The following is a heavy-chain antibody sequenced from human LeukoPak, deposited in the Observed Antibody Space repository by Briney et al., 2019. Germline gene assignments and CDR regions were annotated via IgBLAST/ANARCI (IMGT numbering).Heavy chain of an antibody. D-gene: IGHD2-2*01. CDR1: GFTFSDYY. CDR3: ARGAYCSSTSCYDYYYYYMDV. Sequence: LRLSCAASGFTFSDYYMSWIRQAPGKGVEWVSYISSSGSTIYYADSVKGGFTIYRDNGKNSLYLQMNSLRAEDTAVYYCARGAYCSSTSCYDYYYYYMDVWGKGTTVTVSS. J-gene: IGHJ6*03. CDR2: ISSSGSTI. V-gene: IGHV3-11*04.